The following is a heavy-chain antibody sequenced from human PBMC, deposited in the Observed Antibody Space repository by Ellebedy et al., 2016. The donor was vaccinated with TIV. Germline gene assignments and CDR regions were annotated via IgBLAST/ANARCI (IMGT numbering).Heavy chain of an antibody. CDR3: AKTIHSDRITMVRGSWDY. Sequence: GESLKISCAASGFTFSSYAMSWVRQAPGKGLEWVSAISGSGGSTYYADSVKGRFTISRDNSKNTLYLQMNSLRAEDTAVYYCAKTIHSDRITMVRGSWDYWGQGTLVTVSS. CDR2: ISGSGGST. J-gene: IGHJ4*02. V-gene: IGHV3-23*01. D-gene: IGHD3-10*01. CDR1: GFTFSSYA.